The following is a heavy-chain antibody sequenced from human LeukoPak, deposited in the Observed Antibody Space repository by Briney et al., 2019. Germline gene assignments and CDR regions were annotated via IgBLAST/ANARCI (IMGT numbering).Heavy chain of an antibody. CDR3: AREDCSGSTCYLRRSWFDP. CDR2: IITSSRYI. V-gene: IGHV3-21*06. J-gene: IGHJ5*02. D-gene: IGHD2-2*01. Sequence: PGGSLRLSCAASGFTLTTFDMNWVRQAPGEGREWVSSIITSSRYIYYRDSVKGRFTISRDHAKNSLYLQMNSLTVEDTAVYFCAREDCSGSTCYLRRSWFDPWGQGTLVTVSS. CDR1: GFTLTTFD.